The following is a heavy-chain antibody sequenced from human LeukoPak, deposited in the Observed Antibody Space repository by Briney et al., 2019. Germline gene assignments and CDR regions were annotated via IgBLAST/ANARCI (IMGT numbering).Heavy chain of an antibody. V-gene: IGHV3-53*01. Sequence: PGGSLRLSCTVSGFTFSSNSMSWVRQAPGKGLEWVSFIYSDNTHYSDAVKGRFTISRDNSKNTLYLQMNSLRAEDTAVYYCARRAGAYSHPYGYWGWGTLVIVSS. CDR2: IYSDNT. D-gene: IGHD4/OR15-4a*01. J-gene: IGHJ4*02. CDR1: GFTFSSNS. CDR3: ARRAGAYSHPYGY.